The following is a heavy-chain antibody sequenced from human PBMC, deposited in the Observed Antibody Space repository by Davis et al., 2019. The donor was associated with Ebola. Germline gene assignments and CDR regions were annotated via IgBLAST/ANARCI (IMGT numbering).Heavy chain of an antibody. J-gene: IGHJ6*03. V-gene: IGHV4-30-4*01. D-gene: IGHD2-2*01. CDR3: AAMRVPASNYPYFYYMDV. Sequence: SETLSLTCTVSGDSISSADYSWTWIRQPPGKGLEWIWHIYYSGSTYYSPSLKSRLRMSLDTSKNQFSLKLSSVSAADTAVYYCAAMRVPASNYPYFYYMDVWGRGTTVTVSS. CDR2: IYYSGST. CDR1: GDSISSADYS.